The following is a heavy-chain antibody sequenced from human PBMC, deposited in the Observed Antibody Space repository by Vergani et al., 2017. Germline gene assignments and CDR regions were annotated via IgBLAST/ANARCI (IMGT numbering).Heavy chain of an antibody. Sequence: QVKLQESGPGLVKPSETLSLTCTVSGASVNSYYWSWIRQPPGKGLEWMGYVSFRGDTLYDPSVKGRMTISLNTSSNQFSLYLTSVTAADTAVYYCARSRICYCAESPDYWGQGTLVTVSS. CDR1: GASVNSYY. CDR2: VSFRGDT. D-gene: IGHD2-8*01. V-gene: IGHV4-59*02. J-gene: IGHJ4*02. CDR3: ARSRICYCAESPDY.